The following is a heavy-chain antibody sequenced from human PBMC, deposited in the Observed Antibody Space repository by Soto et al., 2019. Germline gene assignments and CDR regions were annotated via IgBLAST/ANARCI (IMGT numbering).Heavy chain of an antibody. Sequence: GGSLRLSCAPSGFIFNTYTMHWVRQAPGKGLEWVAVVSHDGANKYYADSVQGRFTISRDNSDHKLFLQMNSLRAEDTAVYFCARGGYHDILTHIEYGYFLDSWDQGTLVTVST. CDR1: GFIFNTYT. J-gene: IGHJ4*02. CDR3: ARGGYHDILTHIEYGYFLDS. D-gene: IGHD3-9*01. CDR2: VSHDGANK. V-gene: IGHV3-30-3*01.